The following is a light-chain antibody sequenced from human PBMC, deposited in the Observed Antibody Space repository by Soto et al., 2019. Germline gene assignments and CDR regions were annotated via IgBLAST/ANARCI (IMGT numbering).Light chain of an antibody. CDR2: GAS. CDR1: QNVSSSY. V-gene: IGKV3-20*01. CDR3: QQYGSSPRT. Sequence: EIVLTQSPGTLSLSPGERATLSCRASQNVSSSYLAWYQQKLGQAPRLLIYGASSRATGIPDRFSGSGSGTDFTLTISRLEPEDFAVYYCQQYGSSPRTFGQGTKVEIK. J-gene: IGKJ1*01.